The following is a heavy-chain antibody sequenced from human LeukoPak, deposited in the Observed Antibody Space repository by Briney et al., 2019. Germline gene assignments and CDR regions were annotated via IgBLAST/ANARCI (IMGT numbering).Heavy chain of an antibody. Sequence: HSGGSLRLSCAASGFTFSSYAMSWVRQAPGKGLEWVSAISGSGGGTYYVDFLKGRFTISRDNSKNTLYLQMNSLRAEDTAVYYCANGPPVVVVAATSCYWGQGTLVTVSS. CDR1: GFTFSSYA. CDR2: ISGSGGGT. D-gene: IGHD2-15*01. CDR3: ANGPPVVVVAATSCY. J-gene: IGHJ4*02. V-gene: IGHV3-23*01.